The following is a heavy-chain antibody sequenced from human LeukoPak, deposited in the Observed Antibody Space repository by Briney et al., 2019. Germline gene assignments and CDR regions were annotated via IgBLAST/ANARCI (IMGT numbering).Heavy chain of an antibody. J-gene: IGHJ5*02. D-gene: IGHD3-3*01. CDR2: IYTSGST. CDR1: GGSISSYY. CDR3: ARDTYDFWSAPHNWFDP. V-gene: IGHV4-4*07. Sequence: PSETLSLTCTVSGGSISSYYWSWIRQPAGKGLEWIGRIYTSGSTNYNPSLKSRVTMSVDTSKNQFSLKLSSVTAAGTAVYYCARDTYDFWSAPHNWFDPWGQGTLVTVSS.